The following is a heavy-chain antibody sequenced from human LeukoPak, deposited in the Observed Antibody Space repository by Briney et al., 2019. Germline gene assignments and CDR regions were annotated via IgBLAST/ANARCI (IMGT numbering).Heavy chain of an antibody. J-gene: IGHJ4*02. CDR1: GSMYNYY. V-gene: IGHV4-39*01. CDR3: ARRGAVAGLGY. Sequence: SETLSLTCTVSGSMYNYYWGWIRQPPGKGLEWIGSIYYSGSTYYNPSLKSRVTISVDTSKNQFSLKLSSVTAADTAVYYCARRGAVAGLGYWGQGTLVTVSS. D-gene: IGHD6-19*01. CDR2: IYYSGST.